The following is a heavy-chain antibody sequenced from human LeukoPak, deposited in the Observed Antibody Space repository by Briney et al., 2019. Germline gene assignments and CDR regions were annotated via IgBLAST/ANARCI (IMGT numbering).Heavy chain of an antibody. CDR1: GFKLSTYV. D-gene: IGHD2-2*01. Sequence: GGSLRLSCAASGFKLSTYVMSWVRQAPGKGLEWVSSISDSGDSTHHADSVKGRFTISRDNSKNTLFLQMNSLRAEDTAVYFCAKDERYCSSAIYEDFDYWGQGTMVSVSS. J-gene: IGHJ4*02. V-gene: IGHV3-23*01. CDR3: AKDERYCSSAIYEDFDY. CDR2: ISDSGDST.